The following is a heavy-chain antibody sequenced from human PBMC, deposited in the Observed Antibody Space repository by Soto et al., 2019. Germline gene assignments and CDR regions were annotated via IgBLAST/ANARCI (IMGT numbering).Heavy chain of an antibody. J-gene: IGHJ4*02. D-gene: IGHD3-22*01. CDR3: AEDRTSGYYHFDY. V-gene: IGHV3-23*01. CDR2: ISGSGDST. Sequence: EVQLLESGGGLIQPGGSLRLSCAASGFTFSNYAMSWVRQAPGKGLEWVSSISGSGDSTYYADSVKGRFTISRDNSKNTLYLQMNSLRAEDTAVYFCAEDRTSGYYHFDYWGQGTLVTVSS. CDR1: GFTFSNYA.